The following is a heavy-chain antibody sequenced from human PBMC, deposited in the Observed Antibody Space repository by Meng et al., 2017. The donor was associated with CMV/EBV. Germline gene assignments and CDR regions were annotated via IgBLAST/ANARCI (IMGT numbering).Heavy chain of an antibody. V-gene: IGHV1-69*05. CDR3: ARHIDGYNPFYYYYYGMDV. CDR2: IIPIFGTA. J-gene: IGHJ6*02. Sequence: SVQVSCKASGGTFSSYAISWVRQAPGQGLEWMGGIIPIFGTANYAQKFQGRVTITTDESTSTAYMELSSLRSEDTAVYYCARHIDGYNPFYYYYYGMDVWGQGTTVTVSS. D-gene: IGHD5-24*01. CDR1: GGTFSSYA.